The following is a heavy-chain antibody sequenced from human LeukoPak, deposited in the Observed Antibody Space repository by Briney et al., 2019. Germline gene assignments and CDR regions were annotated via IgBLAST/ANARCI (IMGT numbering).Heavy chain of an antibody. CDR2: ISNSSIYT. V-gene: IGHV3-11*06. CDR3: ARDLRGYSYGDFDY. D-gene: IGHD5-18*01. Sequence: GGSLRLSCAASGCTFSDYYMSWIRQAPGKGLEWVSYISNSSIYTNYADSVKGRFTISRDNAKNSLYLQMNSLRGEDTAVYYCARDLRGYSYGDFDYWGQGTLVTVSS. CDR1: GCTFSDYY. J-gene: IGHJ4*02.